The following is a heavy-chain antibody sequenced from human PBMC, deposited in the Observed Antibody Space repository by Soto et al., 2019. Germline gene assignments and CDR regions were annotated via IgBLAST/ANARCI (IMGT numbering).Heavy chain of an antibody. Sequence: QVQLQESGPGLVQPSETLSLTCTVSGGSITGYYWSWIRQPPGKGPEWIGNIHYSGSTNYNPSLKSRVTISVDTSKYQFPLRLSSVTAAETAVYYCARHSYYSNPLRFDPWGQGTLVTVSS. CDR2: IHYSGST. D-gene: IGHD4-4*01. CDR3: ARHSYYSNPLRFDP. CDR1: GGSITGYY. V-gene: IGHV4-59*08. J-gene: IGHJ5*02.